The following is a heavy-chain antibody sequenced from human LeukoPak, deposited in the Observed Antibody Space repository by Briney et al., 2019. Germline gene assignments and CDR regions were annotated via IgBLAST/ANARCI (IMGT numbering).Heavy chain of an antibody. CDR3: AKGSGYDTDFDY. CDR1: GFPFSTYV. V-gene: IGHV3-23*01. CDR2: ISGSGDNT. D-gene: IGHD5-12*01. Sequence: PGGSLSLSCAASGFPFSTYVMGWVRQAPGKGLEWVSGISGSGDNTYYADSVKGRFTISRDNSKNTLYLQMNSLRAEDTAVYYCAKGSGYDTDFDYWGQGTLVSVSS. J-gene: IGHJ4*02.